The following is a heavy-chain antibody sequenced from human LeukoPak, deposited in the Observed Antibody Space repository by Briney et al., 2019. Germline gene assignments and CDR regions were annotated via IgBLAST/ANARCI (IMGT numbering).Heavy chain of an antibody. CDR3: ARREVAAAFDY. Sequence: GGALEISFKGSGYSFTSYWIGWGRQRPGKGVEWMGIIYPGDSDTRYSPSFQGQVTISADKSISPAYLQWSSLKASDTAMYYCARREVAAAFDYWGQGTLVTVSS. CDR2: IYPGDSDT. D-gene: IGHD6-13*01. J-gene: IGHJ4*02. CDR1: GYSFTSYW. V-gene: IGHV5-51*01.